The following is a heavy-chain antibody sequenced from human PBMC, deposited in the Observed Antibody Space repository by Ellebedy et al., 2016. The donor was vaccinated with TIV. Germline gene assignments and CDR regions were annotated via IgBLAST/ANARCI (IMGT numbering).Heavy chain of an antibody. CDR1: GFTFSSYW. Sequence: GESLKISCAASGFTFSSYWMSWVRQAPGKGLEWVANIKQDGSEKYYVDSVKGRFTFSRDNAKNSLYLQMNSLRAEDTAVYYCARLQMTTTFNWFDPWGQGTLVTVSS. J-gene: IGHJ5*02. CDR2: IKQDGSEK. V-gene: IGHV3-7*03. D-gene: IGHD4-17*01. CDR3: ARLQMTTTFNWFDP.